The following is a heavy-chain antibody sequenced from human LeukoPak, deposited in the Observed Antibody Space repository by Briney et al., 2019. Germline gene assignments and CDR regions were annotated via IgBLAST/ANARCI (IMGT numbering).Heavy chain of an antibody. J-gene: IGHJ6*03. CDR2: MNPNSGNT. D-gene: IGHD4-11*01. Sequence: ASVKVSCKASGYTFTRYDINWVRQATGQGLEWMGWMNPNSGNTGYAQKFQGRVTMTRNTSISTAYMELSSLRSEDTAVYYCARSGVTTVIVWAYYYYSMDVWGKGTTVTVSS. V-gene: IGHV1-8*01. CDR3: ARSGVTTVIVWAYYYYSMDV. CDR1: GYTFTRYD.